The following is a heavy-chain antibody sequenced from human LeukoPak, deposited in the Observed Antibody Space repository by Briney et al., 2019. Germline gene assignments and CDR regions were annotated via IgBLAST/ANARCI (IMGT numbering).Heavy chain of an antibody. Sequence: PGGSLRLSCAASGFTFSSYWMSWVRQAPGKGLEWVANIKQDGSEKYYVDSVKGRFTISRDNAKNSLYLQINSLRGEDRAIYYCARRGYIDSSGCDYWGQGTLATVSS. CDR3: ARRGYIDSSGCDY. V-gene: IGHV3-7*01. CDR1: GFTFSSYW. D-gene: IGHD3-22*01. CDR2: IKQDGSEK. J-gene: IGHJ4*02.